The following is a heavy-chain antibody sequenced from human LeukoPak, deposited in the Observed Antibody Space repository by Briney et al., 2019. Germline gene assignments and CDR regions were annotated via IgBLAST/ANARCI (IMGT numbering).Heavy chain of an antibody. CDR1: GGTSSSYA. V-gene: IGHV1-69*06. CDR3: ARGGTVLRPNSPYDY. Sequence: ASVKVSCKASGGTSSSYAISWVRQAPGQGLEWMGGIIPIFGTANYAQKFQGGVTITADKSTSTAYMELSSLRSDDTAVYYCARGGTVLRPNSPYDYWGQGTLVTVSS. D-gene: IGHD4-17*01. CDR2: IIPIFGTA. J-gene: IGHJ4*02.